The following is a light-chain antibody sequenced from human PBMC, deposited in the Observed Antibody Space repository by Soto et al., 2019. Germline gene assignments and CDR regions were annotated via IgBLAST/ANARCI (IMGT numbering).Light chain of an antibody. CDR2: NVY. Sequence: QSVLTQPPSASGSPGQSVTISCTGTSSDIGIYNFVSWYQQHPGKAPKLMIYNVYSRPSGVSSRFSGSKSGNTASLTISWLQAEDEADYYCNSYTSASTYVFGTGTKVTVL. CDR3: NSYTSASTYV. V-gene: IGLV2-14*03. J-gene: IGLJ1*01. CDR1: SSDIGIYNF.